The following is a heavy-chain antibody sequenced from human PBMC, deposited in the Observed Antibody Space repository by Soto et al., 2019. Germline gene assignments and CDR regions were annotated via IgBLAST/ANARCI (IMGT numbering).Heavy chain of an antibody. Sequence: QVQLQESGPGLVKPSETLSLTCTVSGGSVSSGSYYWSWIRQPPGKGLGWIGYIYYSGSTNYNPTLKSRVTISVDTSKNQFSLKLSSVTAADTAVYYCARADGRYDRADYWGQGTLVTVSS. D-gene: IGHD1-1*01. J-gene: IGHJ4*02. CDR1: GGSVSSGSYY. CDR2: IYYSGST. V-gene: IGHV4-61*01. CDR3: ARADGRYDRADY.